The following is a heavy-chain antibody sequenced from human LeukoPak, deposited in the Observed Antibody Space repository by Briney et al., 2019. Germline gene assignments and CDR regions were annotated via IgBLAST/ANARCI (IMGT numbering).Heavy chain of an antibody. J-gene: IGHJ5*02. D-gene: IGHD6-13*01. CDR2: INHSGST. CDR1: GGSFSGYY. Sequence: SETLSLTCAVSGGSFSGYYWSWIRQPPGKGLEWIGEINHSGSTNYNPSLKSRVTISVDTSKNQFSLKLSSVTAADTAVYYCARKYSSSSPFDPWGQGTLVTVSS. CDR3: ARKYSSSSPFDP. V-gene: IGHV4-34*01.